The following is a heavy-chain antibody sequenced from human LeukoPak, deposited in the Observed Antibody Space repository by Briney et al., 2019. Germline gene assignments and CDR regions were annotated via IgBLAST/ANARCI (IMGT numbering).Heavy chain of an antibody. J-gene: IGHJ5*02. D-gene: IGHD3-9*01. Sequence: GSWVQVSCQASGGTFSSYAISWVRQAAGQGLEWMGGIIPIFCTANYAQKFQRRVTITTDESTSTAYMELSSLRSEDTAVYYCARFTYLLTGYYYWFDPWGQETLVTVSS. CDR2: IIPIFCTA. V-gene: IGHV1-69*05. CDR1: GGTFSSYA. CDR3: ARFTYLLTGYYYWFDP.